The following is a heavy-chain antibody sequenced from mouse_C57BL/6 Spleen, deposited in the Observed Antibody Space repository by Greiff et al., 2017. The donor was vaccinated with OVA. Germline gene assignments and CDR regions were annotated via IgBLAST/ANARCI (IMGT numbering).Heavy chain of an antibody. D-gene: IGHD2-4*01. CDR2: IRLKSDNYAT. Sequence: EVKLVESGGGLVQPGGSMKLSCVASGFTFSNYWMNWVRQSPEKGLEWVAQIRLKSDNYATHYAESVKGRFTISRDDSKSSVYLRMNNLRAEDTGIYYCTIYDYHFADWGQGTLVTVSA. CDR1: GFTFSNYW. V-gene: IGHV6-3*01. CDR3: TIYDYHFAD. J-gene: IGHJ3*01.